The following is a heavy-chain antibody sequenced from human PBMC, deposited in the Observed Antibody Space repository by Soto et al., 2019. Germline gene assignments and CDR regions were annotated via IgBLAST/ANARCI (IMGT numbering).Heavy chain of an antibody. V-gene: IGHV5-51*01. CDR3: ARQEQQLHNGGYYYYYMDV. CDR1: GYSFTSYW. J-gene: IGHJ6*03. CDR2: IYPGDSDT. Sequence: GESLKISCKGSGYSFTSYWIGWVRQMPGKGLEWMGIIYPGDSDTRYSPSFQGQVTISADKSISTAYLQWSSLKASDTAMYYCARQEQQLHNGGYYYYYMDVWGKGTTVTVSS. D-gene: IGHD6-13*01.